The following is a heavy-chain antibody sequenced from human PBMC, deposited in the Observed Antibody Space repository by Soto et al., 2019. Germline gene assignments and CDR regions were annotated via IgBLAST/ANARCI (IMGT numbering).Heavy chain of an antibody. Sequence: SETLSLTCTVSGGSISSGGYYWSWIRQHPGKGLEWIGYIYYSGSTYYNPSLKSRVTISVDTSKNQFSLKLSSVTAADTAVYYCARAAYYDSSGFPRGNYYYYGMDVWGQGTTVTVS. D-gene: IGHD3-22*01. CDR2: IYYSGST. J-gene: IGHJ6*02. CDR3: ARAAYYDSSGFPRGNYYYYGMDV. CDR1: GGSISSGGYY. V-gene: IGHV4-31*03.